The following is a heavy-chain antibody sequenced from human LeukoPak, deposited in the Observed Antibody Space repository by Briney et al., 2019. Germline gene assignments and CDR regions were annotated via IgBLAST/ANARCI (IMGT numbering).Heavy chain of an antibody. V-gene: IGHV3-21*01. CDR2: ISSSSSYI. D-gene: IGHD5-18*01. CDR3: ARASRGGYSYGRKNYYYYYMDV. J-gene: IGHJ6*03. Sequence: GGSLRLSCAASGFTFSSYSMNWVRQAPGKGLEWVSSISSSSSYIYYAESVKGRFTISRDNAKNSLYLQMNSLRAEDTAVYYCARASRGGYSYGRKNYYYYYMDVWGKGTTVTVSS. CDR1: GFTFSSYS.